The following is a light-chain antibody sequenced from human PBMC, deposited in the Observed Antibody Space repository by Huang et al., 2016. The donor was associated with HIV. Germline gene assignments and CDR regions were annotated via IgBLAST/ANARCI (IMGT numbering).Light chain of an antibody. J-gene: IGKJ4*01. Sequence: DIQMTQSPSSLSASVGDRVIMTCRASQTITPYLNWYQQRTGKAPKLLIYAAASLQSGVPARFSGSGGGTDVTLTISSLQPEDFATYYCQQSYSSLLSFGGGTKVAIK. CDR1: QTITPY. CDR3: QQSYSSLLS. CDR2: AAA. V-gene: IGKV1-39*01.